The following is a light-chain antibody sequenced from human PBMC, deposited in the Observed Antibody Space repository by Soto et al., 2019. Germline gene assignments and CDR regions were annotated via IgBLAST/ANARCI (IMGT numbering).Light chain of an antibody. J-gene: IGKJ1*01. CDR3: HQYYDALWT. Sequence: DIVMTQSPDSLAVSLGERATINCRSSQSVFYSSNNKNYLAWYQQKPGQPPKLLIYWASTRESGVPDRFSGSGSGTEFTLTVSSLPAEDVAVYSCHQYYDALWTFGQGTKVEIK. V-gene: IGKV4-1*01. CDR2: WAS. CDR1: QSVFYSSNNKNY.